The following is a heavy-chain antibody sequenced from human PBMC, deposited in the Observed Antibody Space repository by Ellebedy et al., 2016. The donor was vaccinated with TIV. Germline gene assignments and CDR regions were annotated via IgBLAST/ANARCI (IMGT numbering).Heavy chain of an antibody. CDR1: GGSISSSSYY. CDR2: IYYSGST. D-gene: IGHD3-10*01. CDR3: ATLWFGNYYYYGMDV. Sequence: SETLSLXXTVSGGSISSSSYYWGWIRQPPGKGLEWIGSIYYSGSTYYNPSLKSRVTISVDTSKNQFSLKLSSVTAADTAVYYCATLWFGNYYYYGMDVWGQGTTVTVSS. J-gene: IGHJ6*02. V-gene: IGHV4-39*07.